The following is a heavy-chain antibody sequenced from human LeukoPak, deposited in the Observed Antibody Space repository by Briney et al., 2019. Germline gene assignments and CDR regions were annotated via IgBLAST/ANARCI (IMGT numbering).Heavy chain of an antibody. CDR2: IRTKANNYAT. V-gene: IGHV3-73*01. CDR1: GFTFRGSA. D-gene: IGHD6-19*01. J-gene: IGHJ4*02. CDR3: AKDLTRVRLVYYFDY. Sequence: AGGSLRLSCAGSGFTFRGSAMHWVRQASGKGLEWVGRIRTKANNYATAYAASLSGRFTISRDDSKNTLYLQMNSLRAEDTAVYYCAKDLTRVRLVYYFDYWGQGTLVTVSS.